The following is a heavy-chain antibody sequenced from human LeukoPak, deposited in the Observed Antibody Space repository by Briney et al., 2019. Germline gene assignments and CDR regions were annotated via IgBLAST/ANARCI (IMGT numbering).Heavy chain of an antibody. J-gene: IGHJ4*02. Sequence: GGSLRLSCAASGFTFSSYAMHWVRQAPGKGLEWVAVISYDGSNKYYAGADSVKGRFTISRDNSKNTLYLQMNSLRADDTAVYYCARPYSSGWYGDFDYWGQGTLVTVSS. V-gene: IGHV3-30-3*01. CDR3: ARPYSSGWYGDFDY. CDR2: ISYDGSNK. CDR1: GFTFSSYA. D-gene: IGHD6-19*01.